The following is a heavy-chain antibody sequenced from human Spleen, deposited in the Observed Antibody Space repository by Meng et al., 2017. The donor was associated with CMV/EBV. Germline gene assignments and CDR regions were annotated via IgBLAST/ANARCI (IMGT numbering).Heavy chain of an antibody. V-gene: IGHV4-59*01. CDR2: IYYSGST. CDR1: GYSISSGYH. CDR3: ARVNGYWKGYFDC. J-gene: IGHJ4*02. D-gene: IGHD6-13*01. Sequence: SETLSLTCTVSGYSISSGYHWSWIRQPPGKGLEWIGYIYYSGSTNYNPSLKSRVTISVDTSKNQFSLKLSSVTAADTAVYHCARVNGYWKGYFDCWGQGTLVTVSS.